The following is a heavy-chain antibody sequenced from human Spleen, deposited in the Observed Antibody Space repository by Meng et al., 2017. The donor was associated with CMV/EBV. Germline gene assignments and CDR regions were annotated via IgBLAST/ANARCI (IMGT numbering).Heavy chain of an antibody. V-gene: IGHV1-2*02. J-gene: IGHJ4*02. Sequence: ASVKVSCKASGYTFTAYYMHWVRQAPGQGPEWMGWGNPNSVGTNYAQKFQGRVTMTSDTSTSTVYMELSSLRSEDTAFYFCARGYYDFFFWGQGTLVTVSS. CDR1: GYTFTAYY. D-gene: IGHD3-3*01. CDR3: ARGYYDFFF. CDR2: GNPNSVGT.